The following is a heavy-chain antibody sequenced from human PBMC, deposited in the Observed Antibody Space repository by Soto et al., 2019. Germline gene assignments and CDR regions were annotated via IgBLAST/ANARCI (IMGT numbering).Heavy chain of an antibody. CDR3: ARSAQDQTYYYDSSGYYFPWYFDY. D-gene: IGHD3-22*01. Sequence: SETLSLTCTVSGGSISSGGYYWSWIRQHPGKGLEWIGYIYYSGSTYYNPSLKSRVTISVDTSKNQFSLKLSSVTAADTAVYYCARSAQDQTYYYDSSGYYFPWYFDYWGQGTLVTVSS. V-gene: IGHV4-31*03. CDR1: GGSISSGGYY. J-gene: IGHJ4*02. CDR2: IYYSGST.